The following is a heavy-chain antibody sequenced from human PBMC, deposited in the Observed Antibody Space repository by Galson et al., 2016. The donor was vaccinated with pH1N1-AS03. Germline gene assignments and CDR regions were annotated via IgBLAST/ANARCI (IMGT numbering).Heavy chain of an antibody. J-gene: IGHJ4*02. V-gene: IGHV3-64*01. CDR3: ARRRSYYDFWSGYSDY. Sequence: SLRLSCAASGFTFSDYAMHWVRQAPGKGLGYVSAISSDASGTYYANSVKGRFTISRDNSKNTVYLQMGSLRAEDMAVYYCARRRSYYDFWSGYSDYWGQGTLVTVSS. CDR1: GFTFSDYA. D-gene: IGHD3-3*01. CDR2: ISSDASGT.